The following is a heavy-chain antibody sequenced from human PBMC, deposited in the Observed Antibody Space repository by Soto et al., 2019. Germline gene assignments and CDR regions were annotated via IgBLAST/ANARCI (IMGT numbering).Heavy chain of an antibody. V-gene: IGHV3-21*01. J-gene: IGHJ5*02. CDR1: GFTFSSYN. CDR3: AREYDILNWFDP. Sequence: GGSLRLSCAASGFTFSSYNMNWVRQAPGKGLEWVSSISSSSSYIYYADSVKGRFTISRDNAKNSLYLQMNSLRAEDTAVYYCAREYDILNWFDPWGQGTLVTVSS. CDR2: ISSSSSYI. D-gene: IGHD3-9*01.